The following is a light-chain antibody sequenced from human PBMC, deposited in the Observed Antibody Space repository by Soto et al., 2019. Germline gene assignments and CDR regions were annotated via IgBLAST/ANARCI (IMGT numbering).Light chain of an antibody. J-gene: IGLJ3*02. CDR1: SSDVGGYNH. CDR2: DVS. CDR3: FSFTSINPGV. Sequence: QSALTQPASVSGSPGQSITISCTGTSSDVGGYNHVSWYQQHPGKVPQLLIYDVSNRPSGVSNRFSGSKSGNTASLTISGLQAEDEADYYCFSFTSINPGVFGGGTKVTVL. V-gene: IGLV2-14*03.